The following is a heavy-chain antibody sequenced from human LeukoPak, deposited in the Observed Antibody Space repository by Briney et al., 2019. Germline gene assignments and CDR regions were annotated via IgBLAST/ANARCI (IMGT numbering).Heavy chain of an antibody. CDR1: GFTFSSYA. J-gene: IGHJ4*02. Sequence: GGSLRLSCAASGFTFSSYAMSWVRQAPGKGLEWVSAISGSGGSTYYADSVKGRFTISRDNAKNSLYLQMNSLRAEDTAVYYCARRPGYSYGYPFDYWGQGTLVTVSS. CDR3: ARRPGYSYGYPFDY. CDR2: ISGSGGST. V-gene: IGHV3-23*01. D-gene: IGHD5-18*01.